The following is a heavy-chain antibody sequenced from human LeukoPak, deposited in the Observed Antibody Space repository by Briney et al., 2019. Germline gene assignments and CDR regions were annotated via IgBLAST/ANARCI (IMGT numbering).Heavy chain of an antibody. CDR3: ARGYSGSFSNAFDI. CDR2: IYYSGST. Sequence: SETLSLTCTVSGGSISSYHWSWIRQPPGKGLEWIGYIYYSGSTNYNPSLKSRVTISVDTSKNQFSLKLSSVTAADTAVYYCARGYSGSFSNAFDIWGQGTMVTVSS. J-gene: IGHJ3*02. CDR1: GGSISSYH. V-gene: IGHV4-59*08. D-gene: IGHD1-26*01.